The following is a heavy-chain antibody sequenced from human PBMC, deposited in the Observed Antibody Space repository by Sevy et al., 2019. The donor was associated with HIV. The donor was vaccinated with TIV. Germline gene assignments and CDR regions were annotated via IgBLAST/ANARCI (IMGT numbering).Heavy chain of an antibody. CDR2: ISSDGSDK. J-gene: IGHJ4*02. V-gene: IGHV3-30-3*01. Sequence: GGSLRLSCAASGFTFSSYAMHWVRQAPGKGLEWVALISSDGSDKYFADSVKGRFTLSRDNSKNTLYLQMNSLRAEDTAGYYCARELVPYYFDYWGQGTLVTVSS. CDR3: ARELVPYYFDY. D-gene: IGHD6-13*01. CDR1: GFTFSSYA.